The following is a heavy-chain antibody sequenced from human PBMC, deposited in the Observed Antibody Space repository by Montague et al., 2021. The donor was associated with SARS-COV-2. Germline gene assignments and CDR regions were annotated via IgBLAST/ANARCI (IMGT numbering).Heavy chain of an antibody. CDR1: GDSIRSSGYY. D-gene: IGHD3-16*02. V-gene: IGHV4-39*01. CDR3: ARLGFVELWLNLGWFDP. Sequence: SETLSLTCSVSGDSIRSSGYYWGWIRQPPGKGLEWIGTVYYSGGTNYNPSLKSRVTMPVDTSKNQFSLQLRSVTAADTAVYYCARLGFVELWLNLGWFDPWGQGTLVTVSS. J-gene: IGHJ5*02. CDR2: VYYSGGT.